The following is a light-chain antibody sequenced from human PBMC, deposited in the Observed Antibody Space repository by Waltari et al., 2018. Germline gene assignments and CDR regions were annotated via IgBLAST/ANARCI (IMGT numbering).Light chain of an antibody. CDR2: YDS. CDR3: QVWDRNTDHAI. J-gene: IGLJ2*01. V-gene: IGLV3-21*04. Sequence: SYALTQPPSLSVAPGKTATITRWGDNIAVQRVHWYQQKPGQAPILVMNYDSDRPSGIPERFSGSNSGDTATLTSSRVEAGDEADYYCQVWDRNTDHAIFGGGTKLTVL. CDR1: NIAVQR.